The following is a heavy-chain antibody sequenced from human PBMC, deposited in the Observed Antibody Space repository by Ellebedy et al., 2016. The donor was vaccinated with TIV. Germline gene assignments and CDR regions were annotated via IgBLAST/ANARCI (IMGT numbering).Heavy chain of an antibody. CDR1: GFTFSSYS. CDR3: ARDIVVVPAARRPYYYSGMDV. D-gene: IGHD2-2*01. Sequence: ESLKISCAASGFTFSSYSMNWVRQAPGKGLEWVSSISSSSSYIYYADSVKGRFTISRDNAKSSLYLQMNSLRAEDTAVYYCARDIVVVPAARRPYYYSGMDVWGQGTTVTVSS. V-gene: IGHV3-21*01. J-gene: IGHJ6*02. CDR2: ISSSSSYI.